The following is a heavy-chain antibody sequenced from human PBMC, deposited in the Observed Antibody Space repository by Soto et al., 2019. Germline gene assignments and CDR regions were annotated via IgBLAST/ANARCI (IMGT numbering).Heavy chain of an antibody. D-gene: IGHD4-17*01. J-gene: IGHJ5*02. CDR1: GGSMSKFY. CDR2: VYATGTS. CDR3: VRDGSKTLRDCFDP. V-gene: IGHV4-4*07. Sequence: SETLSLTCSVSGGSMSKFYWSWIRKTAWKGLEWMGRVYATGTSDYNPSLRSRIAMSVDISKKTFSLRLRSVTAADTGVYYCVRDGSKTLRDCFDPWGQGILVTVSS.